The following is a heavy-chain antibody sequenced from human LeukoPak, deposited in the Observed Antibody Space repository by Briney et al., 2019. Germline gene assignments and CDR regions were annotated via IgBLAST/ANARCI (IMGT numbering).Heavy chain of an antibody. CDR1: GFTFSSYW. Sequence: PGGSLRLSCAASGFTFSSYWMSWVRQALGKGLEWVANIKQDGSEKYYVDSVKGRFTISRDNAKNSLYLQMNSLRAEDTAVYYCARDSSGWYFYYYMDVWGKGTTVTVSS. D-gene: IGHD6-19*01. V-gene: IGHV3-7*01. J-gene: IGHJ6*03. CDR3: ARDSSGWYFYYYMDV. CDR2: IKQDGSEK.